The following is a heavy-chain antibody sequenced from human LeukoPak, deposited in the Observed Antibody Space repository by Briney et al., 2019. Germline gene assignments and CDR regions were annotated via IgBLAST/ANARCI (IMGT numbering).Heavy chain of an antibody. V-gene: IGHV3-33*05. D-gene: IGHD6-13*01. J-gene: IGHJ4*02. CDR2: ISNDGSRL. CDR3: ATELTWQLAFDF. Sequence: PGGSLRLSCAASGLTFSSYGMHWVRQLLGRGLEWVACISNDGSRLFYADSVKGRFTISRDNSKSTLYLQMSSLTVDDTAVYYCATELTWQLAFDFWGQGTLVTVSS. CDR1: GLTFSSYG.